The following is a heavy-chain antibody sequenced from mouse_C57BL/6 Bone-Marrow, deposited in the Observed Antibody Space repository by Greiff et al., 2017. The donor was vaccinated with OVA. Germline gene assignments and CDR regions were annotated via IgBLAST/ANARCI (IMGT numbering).Heavy chain of an antibody. CDR3: AREYYDYDEGYAMDY. D-gene: IGHD2-4*01. Sequence: EVMLVESGGGLVKPGGSLKLSCAASGFTFSSYAMSWVRQTPEKRLEWVATISDGGSYTYNPDNVKGRFTISRDNAKNNLYLQMSHLKSEDTAMYYCAREYYDYDEGYAMDYWGQGTSVTVSS. CDR2: ISDGGSYT. V-gene: IGHV5-4*01. J-gene: IGHJ4*01. CDR1: GFTFSSYA.